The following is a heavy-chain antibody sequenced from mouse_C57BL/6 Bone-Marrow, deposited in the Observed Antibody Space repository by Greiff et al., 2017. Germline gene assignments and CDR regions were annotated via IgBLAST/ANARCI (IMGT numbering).Heavy chain of an antibody. D-gene: IGHD2-14*01. CDR2: ISDGGSYT. CDR3: ARDLGYRDAMDY. CDR1: GFTFSSYA. Sequence: EVQGVESGGGLVKPGGSLTLSCAASGFTFSSYAMSWVRQTPEKRLEWVATISDGGSYTYYPDNVKGRFTISRENAKNNLYLQMSHLKSEDTAMYYCARDLGYRDAMDYWGQGTSVTVSS. V-gene: IGHV5-4*01. J-gene: IGHJ4*01.